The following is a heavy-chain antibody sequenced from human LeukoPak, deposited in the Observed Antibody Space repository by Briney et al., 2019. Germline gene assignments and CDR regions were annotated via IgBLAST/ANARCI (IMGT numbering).Heavy chain of an antibody. J-gene: IGHJ4*02. D-gene: IGHD2-2*01. CDR2: DSSPGDVK. V-gene: IGHV3-23*01. CDR3: VKLAGLLPAHCHFDY. Sequence: QRGASQCPSCETSGFFLNGNGMRSARQDAGKGLEWVLTDSSPGDVKTYLGSVQGRFTISRDNSKNTLYLQMSSLRVEDTALYYCVKLAGLLPAHCHFDYWGQGTQVTVSS. CDR1: GFFLNGNG.